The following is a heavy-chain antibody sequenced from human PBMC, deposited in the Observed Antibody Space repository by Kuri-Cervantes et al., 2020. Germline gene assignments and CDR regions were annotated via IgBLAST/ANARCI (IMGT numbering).Heavy chain of an antibody. V-gene: IGHV4-31*03. D-gene: IGHD3-22*01. CDR1: GGSISSGSYY. CDR2: IYYSGST. CDR3: ARDGYNYGYVGMDV. J-gene: IGHJ6*02. Sequence: SETLSLTCTVSGGSISSGSYYWSWIRQHPGKGLEWIGYIYYSGSTYYNPSLKSRVTISVDTSKNQFSLNLNSVTAADTAVYYCARDGYNYGYVGMDVWGQGTTVTVSS.